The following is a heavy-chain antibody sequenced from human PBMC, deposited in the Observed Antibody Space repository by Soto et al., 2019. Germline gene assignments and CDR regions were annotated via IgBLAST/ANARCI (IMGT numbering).Heavy chain of an antibody. CDR1: GGSFSGYY. D-gene: IGHD6-19*01. CDR2: INHSGST. J-gene: IGHJ4*02. Sequence: PSETLSLTCAVYGGSFSGYYWSWIRQPPGKGLEWIGEINHSGSTNYNPSLKSRVTISVDTSKNQFSLKLSSVTAADTAVYYCARLSSSGWPIDSWGQGTLVTVSS. CDR3: ARLSSSGWPIDS. V-gene: IGHV4-34*01.